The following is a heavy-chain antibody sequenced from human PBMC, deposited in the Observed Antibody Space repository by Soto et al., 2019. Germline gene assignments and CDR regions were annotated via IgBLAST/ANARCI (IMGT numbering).Heavy chain of an antibody. CDR1: GGTFSRYA. J-gene: IGHJ4*02. D-gene: IGHD2-15*01. CDR2: IIPIFGTA. V-gene: IGHV1-69*13. Sequence: ASVKVSFKACGGTFSRYAISWVRQAPGQGLEWMGGIIPIFGTANYAQKFQGRVTITADESTSTAYMELSSLRSEDTAVYYCARAWPHCSGGSCYQYYFDYWGQGTLVTVSS. CDR3: ARAWPHCSGGSCYQYYFDY.